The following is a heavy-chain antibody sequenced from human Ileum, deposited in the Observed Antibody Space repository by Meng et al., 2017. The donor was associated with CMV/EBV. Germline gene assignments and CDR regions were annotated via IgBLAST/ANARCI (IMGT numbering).Heavy chain of an antibody. Sequence: SETLSLTSTVSGGSISSSSYYCGWIRQPPWKGLEWIGSIYYSGSTYYNSSLKSRVTKTVNTSKNQFSLKLTSVTAADTPVYYRARDNSGWVNHFDYWGQGTLVTVSS. V-gene: IGHV4-39*02. CDR1: GGSISSSSYY. D-gene: IGHD6-19*01. CDR2: IYYSGST. CDR3: ARDNSGWVNHFDY. J-gene: IGHJ4*02.